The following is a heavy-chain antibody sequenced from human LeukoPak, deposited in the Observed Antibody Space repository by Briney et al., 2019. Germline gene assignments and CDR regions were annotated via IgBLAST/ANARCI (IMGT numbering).Heavy chain of an antibody. J-gene: IGHJ3*02. CDR3: AKDDYYDSSGYYWSEAFDI. CDR1: GFTFSSYG. Sequence: GGSLRLSCAASGFTFSSYGMHWVRQAPGKGLEWVAFIRHDGSNKYYADSVKGRFTISRDNSKNTLYLQMNSLRAEDTAVYYCAKDDYYDSSGYYWSEAFDIWGQGTMVTVSS. D-gene: IGHD3-22*01. CDR2: IRHDGSNK. V-gene: IGHV3-30*02.